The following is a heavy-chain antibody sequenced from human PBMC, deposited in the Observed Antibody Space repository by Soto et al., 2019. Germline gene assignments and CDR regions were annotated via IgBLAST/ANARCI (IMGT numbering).Heavy chain of an antibody. J-gene: IGHJ6*02. Sequence: ASVTGCGKASGYTFTGYYIHWVRQAPGQGLEWMGWINPNSGGTNYAQKFQGWVTMTRDTSISTAYMELSRLRSDDTAVYYCARPRDHTGYYGMDVWGPGTTVTVSS. CDR2: INPNSGGT. CDR1: GYTFTGYY. V-gene: IGHV1-2*04. D-gene: IGHD2-21*02. CDR3: ARPRDHTGYYGMDV.